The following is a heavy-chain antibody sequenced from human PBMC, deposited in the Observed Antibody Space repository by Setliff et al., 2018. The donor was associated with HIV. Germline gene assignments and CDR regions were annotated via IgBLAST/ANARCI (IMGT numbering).Heavy chain of an antibody. J-gene: IGHJ2*01. CDR3: AKDRGYYFDL. CDR1: GDSFSIHY. Sequence: KPSETLSLTCSVSGDSFSIHYWNWIRQPAGKGLEWIGRIYSSGATSYNPSLRSRDTMSVDTSKNQLSLTLDSMTAADTAVYYCAKDRGYYFDLWGRGILVTVSS. D-gene: IGHD3-10*01. CDR2: IYSSGAT. V-gene: IGHV4-4*07.